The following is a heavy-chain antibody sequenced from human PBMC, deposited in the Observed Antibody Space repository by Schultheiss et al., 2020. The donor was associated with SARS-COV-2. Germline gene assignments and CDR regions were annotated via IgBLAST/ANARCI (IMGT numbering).Heavy chain of an antibody. J-gene: IGHJ5*02. CDR1: GGTFSSYA. CDR3: ARDTPMVRGVIGWETNWFDP. Sequence: KISCKASGGTFSSYAISWVRQAPGQGLEWMGGVIPIFGTTNYAQKFQGRVTITAAESTTTAYMELRSLRSDDTAVYYCARDTPMVRGVIGWETNWFDPWGQGTLVTVSS. D-gene: IGHD3-10*01. CDR2: VIPIFGTT. V-gene: IGHV1-69*01.